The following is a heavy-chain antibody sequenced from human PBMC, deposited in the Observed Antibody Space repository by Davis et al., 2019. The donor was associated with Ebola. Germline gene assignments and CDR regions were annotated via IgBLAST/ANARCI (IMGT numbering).Heavy chain of an antibody. D-gene: IGHD3-9*01. Sequence: PGGSLRLSCTVSGGSISSGSYYWSWIRQPPGKGLEWIGEINHSGSTNYNPSLKSRVTISVDTSKNQFSLKLSSVTAADTAVYYCARDHTYYDILTGYWTQYYFDYWGQGTLVTVSS. CDR3: ARDHTYYDILTGYWTQYYFDY. V-gene: IGHV4-39*07. J-gene: IGHJ4*02. CDR2: INHSGST. CDR1: GGSISSGSYY.